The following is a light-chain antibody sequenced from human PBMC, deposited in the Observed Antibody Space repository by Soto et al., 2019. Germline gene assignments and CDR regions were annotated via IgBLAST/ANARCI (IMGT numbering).Light chain of an antibody. J-gene: IGLJ1*01. V-gene: IGLV2-23*01. CDR1: SSDVVSYNL. Sequence: QSVLAQPASVSGSPGQSITISCTGPSSDVVSYNLVSWYQQHPGKAPKLMIYEGSKRPSGISNRFSGSKSGNTASLTISGLQAEDEADYYCFSYAGNSLNYVFGTGTKVTV. CDR3: FSYAGNSLNYV. CDR2: EGS.